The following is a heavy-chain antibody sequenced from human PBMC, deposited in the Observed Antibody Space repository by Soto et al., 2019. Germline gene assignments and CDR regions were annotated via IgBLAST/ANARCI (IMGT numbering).Heavy chain of an antibody. CDR1: GGSISSYY. CDR2: VYYSGST. D-gene: IGHD2-15*01. Sequence: PSETLSLTCTVSGGSISSYYWSWFRQPPGKGLEWIGYVYYSGSTKYNPSFQSRVTISVDTSKNQFSLKLTSVTAADTAVYYCARHCSGGSRFSSFDYWGQGTLVTVSS. V-gene: IGHV4-59*08. J-gene: IGHJ4*02. CDR3: ARHCSGGSRFSSFDY.